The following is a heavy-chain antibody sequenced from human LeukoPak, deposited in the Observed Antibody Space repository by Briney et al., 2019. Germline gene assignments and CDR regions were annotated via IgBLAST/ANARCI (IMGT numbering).Heavy chain of an antibody. J-gene: IGHJ4*02. Sequence: ASVKVSCKASGYTFTSYGMSWVRQAPGQGLEWMGWISAYNGNTNYAQKLQGRVTMTTDTSTSTAYMELRSLRSDYTAVYYCARTNFGVVMDFDYWVQGTLVTVSS. CDR2: ISAYNGNT. CDR1: GYTFTSYG. CDR3: ARTNFGVVMDFDY. D-gene: IGHD3-3*01. V-gene: IGHV1-18*01.